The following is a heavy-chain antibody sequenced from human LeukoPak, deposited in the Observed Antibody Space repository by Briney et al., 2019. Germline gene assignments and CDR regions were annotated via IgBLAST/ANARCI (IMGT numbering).Heavy chain of an antibody. Sequence: GGSLRLSCAASGFTFSSYWMHWVRHAPGKGLVWVSRINSDGSSTSYADSVKGRFTISRDNAKNTLYLQMNSLRAEDTAVYYCARVDTRGYYDSSGYYSNWGQGTLVTVSS. V-gene: IGHV3-74*01. CDR1: GFTFSSYW. J-gene: IGHJ4*02. D-gene: IGHD3-22*01. CDR2: INSDGSST. CDR3: ARVDTRGYYDSSGYYSN.